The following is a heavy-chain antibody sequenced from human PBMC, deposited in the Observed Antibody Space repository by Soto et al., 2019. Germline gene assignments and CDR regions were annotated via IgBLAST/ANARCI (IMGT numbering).Heavy chain of an antibody. D-gene: IGHD7-27*01. CDR3: ATAPGYWGSAPLDF. J-gene: IGHJ4*02. CDR2: IRSQSDGGTR. V-gene: IGHV3-15*07. CDR1: GLTFSDAW. Sequence: DVQLVESGGGLVKPGGSLRLSCVASGLTFSDAWMNWLRQVPGKGPEWVARIRSQSDGGTRDYTAPVNGRFTISRDDSKSTLYLQMNGLKTDDTAIYYCATAPGYWGSAPLDFWGQGTLVTVSS.